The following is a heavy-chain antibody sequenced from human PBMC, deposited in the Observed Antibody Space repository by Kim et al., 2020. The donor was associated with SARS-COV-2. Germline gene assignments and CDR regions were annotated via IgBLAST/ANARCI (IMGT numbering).Heavy chain of an antibody. V-gene: IGHV3-15*01. J-gene: IGHJ4*02. CDR3: ATDYGGGY. Sequence: GGTPDYAAPVKGRFTISIDDSKNTLYLQMNSLKIQDTAVYYCATDYGGGYWGQGTLVTVSS. D-gene: IGHD3-16*01. CDR2: GGTP.